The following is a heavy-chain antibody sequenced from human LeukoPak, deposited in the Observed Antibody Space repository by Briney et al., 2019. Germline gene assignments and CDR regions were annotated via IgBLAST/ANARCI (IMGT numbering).Heavy chain of an antibody. CDR1: GFTFSSYA. V-gene: IGHV3-23*01. Sequence: GGSLRLSCAASGFTFSSYAMSWVRQAPGKGLEWVSAISGSGGSTYYADSVKGRFTISRDNSKNTLYLQMNSLRAEDTAVYYCAKDPHTYSSTWYYFDYWGQGTLVTVSS. CDR3: AKDPHTYSSTWYYFDY. CDR2: ISGSGGST. J-gene: IGHJ4*02. D-gene: IGHD6-13*01.